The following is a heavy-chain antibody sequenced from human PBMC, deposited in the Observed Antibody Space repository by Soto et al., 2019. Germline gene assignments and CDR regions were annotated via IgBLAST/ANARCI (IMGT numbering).Heavy chain of an antibody. CDR1: GFTFSSYA. V-gene: IGHV3-30-3*01. J-gene: IGHJ5*02. CDR3: ARAGGGYYWGYNWFDP. D-gene: IGHD7-27*01. Sequence: QVQLVESGGGVVQPGRSLRLSCAASGFTFSSYAMHWVRQAPGKGLEWVAVISYDGSNKYYADSVKGRFTISRDNSKNTLYLQMSSLRAEDTAVYYCARAGGGYYWGYNWFDPWGQGTLVTVSS. CDR2: ISYDGSNK.